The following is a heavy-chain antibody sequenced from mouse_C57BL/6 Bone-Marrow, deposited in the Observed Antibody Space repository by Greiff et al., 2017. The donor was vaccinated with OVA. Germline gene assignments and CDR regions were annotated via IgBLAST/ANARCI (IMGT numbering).Heavy chain of an antibody. V-gene: IGHV6-6*01. Sequence: DVHLVESGGGLVQPGGSMKLSCAASGFTFSDAWMDWVRQSPEKGLEWVAEIRNKANNHATYYAESVKGRFTISRDDSKSSVYLQMNSLRAEDTGIYYCTRDGYYLAWFAYWGQGTLVTVSA. CDR3: TRDGYYLAWFAY. CDR1: GFTFSDAW. J-gene: IGHJ3*01. D-gene: IGHD2-3*01. CDR2: IRNKANNHAT.